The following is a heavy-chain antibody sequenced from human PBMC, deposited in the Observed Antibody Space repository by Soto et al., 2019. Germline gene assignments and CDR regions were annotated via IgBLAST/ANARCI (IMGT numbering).Heavy chain of an antibody. CDR2: ISDSGGNT. V-gene: IGHV3-23*01. D-gene: IGHD2-15*01. Sequence: PGGSLRPSCAASGFTFSSYAMIWVRKAPEKGLEWVSDISDSGGNTYYADSVKGRFTISRDNSKNTLYLQMNSLRAEDTALYYCAKGPSGGKGFYFDYWGQGALVTVSS. J-gene: IGHJ4*02. CDR3: AKGPSGGKGFYFDY. CDR1: GFTFSSYA.